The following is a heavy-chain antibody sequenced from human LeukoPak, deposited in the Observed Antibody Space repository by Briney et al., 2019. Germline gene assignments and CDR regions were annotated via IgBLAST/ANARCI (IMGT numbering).Heavy chain of an antibody. CDR2: INTSGST. D-gene: IGHD4-17*01. CDR1: GGSISNYY. J-gene: IGHJ5*02. CDR3: STEGSTVNWFDP. Sequence: SETLSLTCTVSGGSISNYYCSWLRQPAGKGLEWIGRINTSGSTNYNPSLQSRVTMSVDTSKNQFSLKLTSVTAADTAVYYCSTEGSTVNWFDPWGQGTLVTVSS. V-gene: IGHV4-4*07.